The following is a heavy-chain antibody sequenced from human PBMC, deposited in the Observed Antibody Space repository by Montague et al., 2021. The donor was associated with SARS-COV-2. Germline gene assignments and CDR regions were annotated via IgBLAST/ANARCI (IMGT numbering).Heavy chain of an antibody. V-gene: IGHV4-61*02. D-gene: IGHD3-22*01. CDR3: AGGLLTINMIVVVMAGASNWFDP. CDR2: TYTRGGT. Sequence: TLSLTCSVSGDSINSGPYFWNWIRQPAGKGLEWIGRTYTRGGTHSNPSLESRVTISTDTSKNQLSLELSSVTVADTAVYYCAGGLLTINMIVVVMAGASNWFDPWGQGTLVTVSS. J-gene: IGHJ5*02. CDR1: GDSINSGPYF.